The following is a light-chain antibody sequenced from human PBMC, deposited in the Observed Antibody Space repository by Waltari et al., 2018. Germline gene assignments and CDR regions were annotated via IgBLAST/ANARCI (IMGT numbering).Light chain of an antibody. Sequence: QSVLTQPPSVSGAPGQTVTISCTGTDSNIGAGFDVNWYQQLPGQAPTLVIYGDNNRPSGVPERFSGSKSGTSASLAISGRQAEDEADYYCQAQDSSLGVFGGGIKVTVL. J-gene: IGLJ3*02. CDR2: GDN. V-gene: IGLV1-40*01. CDR3: QAQDSSLGV. CDR1: DSNIGAGFD.